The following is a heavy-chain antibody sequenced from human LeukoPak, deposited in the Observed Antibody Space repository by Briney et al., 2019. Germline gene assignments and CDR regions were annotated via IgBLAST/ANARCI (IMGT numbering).Heavy chain of an antibody. CDR1: GFSFGNYA. J-gene: IGHJ5*01. CDR3: VKDPRDTYGTNWIAS. D-gene: IGHD2-21*01. CDR2: ISGTGGAT. Sequence: GGSLRLSCVASGFSFGNYAMSWVRQAPGKGLQWVSQISGTGGATWYAGFARDRFTISRDNSKKTLYLQMSGLRVEDTAMYYCVKDPRDTYGTNWIASWGQGTLLIVSS. V-gene: IGHV3-23*01.